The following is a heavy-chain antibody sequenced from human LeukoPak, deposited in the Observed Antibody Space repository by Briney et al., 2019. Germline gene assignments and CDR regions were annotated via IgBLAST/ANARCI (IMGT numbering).Heavy chain of an antibody. CDR2: FSGSGGST. Sequence: PGGSLRLSCAASGFTFSSYAMSWVRQAPGKGLECISGFSGSGGSTYYADSVKGRFTISRDNSKKTLYLQMNSLRAEDTAVYYCAKDDAWLQYNDWGQGTLVTVSS. D-gene: IGHD5-24*01. CDR1: GFTFSSYA. J-gene: IGHJ4*02. V-gene: IGHV3-23*01. CDR3: AKDDAWLQYND.